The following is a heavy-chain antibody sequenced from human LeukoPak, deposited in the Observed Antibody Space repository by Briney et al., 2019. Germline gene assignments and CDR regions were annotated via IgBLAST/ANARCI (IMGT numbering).Heavy chain of an antibody. Sequence: GASVKVSCKASGYTFTSYYMHWVRQAPGQGLEWMGIINPSGGSTSYAQKFQGRVTMTRDTSTSTVYMELSSLRSEDTAVYYCARAPGGVDSSSWSTAEYFQHWGQGTLVTVSS. CDR2: INPSGGST. V-gene: IGHV1-46*01. CDR1: GYTFTSYY. CDR3: ARAPGGVDSSSWSTAEYFQH. D-gene: IGHD6-13*01. J-gene: IGHJ1*01.